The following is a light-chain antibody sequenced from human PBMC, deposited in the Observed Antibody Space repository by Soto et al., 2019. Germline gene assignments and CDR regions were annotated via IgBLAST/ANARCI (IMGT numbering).Light chain of an antibody. CDR2: DVS. Sequence: DIQMTHSPSTLSASVGDRVTITCRSSQSIITWLAWYQQKPGKAPKLLIYDVSLLQSGVPSRFSGSGSGTEFILTISSLQPDDSATYYCQQYNTYWTFGPGTKVDI. V-gene: IGKV1-5*01. CDR3: QQYNTYWT. J-gene: IGKJ1*01. CDR1: QSIITW.